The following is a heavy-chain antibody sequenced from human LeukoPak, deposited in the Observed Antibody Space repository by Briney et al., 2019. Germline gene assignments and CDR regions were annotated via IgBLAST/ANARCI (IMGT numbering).Heavy chain of an antibody. CDR1: GFTFDDYA. J-gene: IGHJ3*02. CDR3: AKDFYRLGEFDAFDN. CDR2: ISWNSGRI. D-gene: IGHD3-16*01. V-gene: IGHV3-9*01. Sequence: PGRSLRLSCAASGFTFDDYAMHWVRQAPGKGLEWASGISWNSGRIGYADSVKGRFTISRDNAKNSLYLQMNSLRVEDTALYYCAKDFYRLGEFDAFDNWGQGTMVTVSS.